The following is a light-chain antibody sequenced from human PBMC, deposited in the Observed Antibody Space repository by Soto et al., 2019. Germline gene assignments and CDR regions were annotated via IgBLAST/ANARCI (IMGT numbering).Light chain of an antibody. V-gene: IGKV1-6*01. J-gene: IGKJ1*01. CDR2: GAS. Sequence: AIQMTQSPSSLYASVGDRVTITCRASQGIRTELGWYQQKPGKAHKLLIYGASTLQSGVPSRFSGSGSGTDFTLTISSLQSDDFATYYCLQDNSYPRTCGQGTKVEIE. CDR3: LQDNSYPRT. CDR1: QGIRTE.